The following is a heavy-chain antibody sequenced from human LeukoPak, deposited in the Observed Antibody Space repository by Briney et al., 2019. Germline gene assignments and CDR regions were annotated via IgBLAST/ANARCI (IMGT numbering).Heavy chain of an antibody. V-gene: IGHV1-69*05. D-gene: IGHD5-24*01. Sequence: SVKVSCKASGGTFSSYAISWVRQAPGQGLEWMGGITPIFGTANYAQKFQGRVTITTDESTSTAYMELSSLRSEDTAVYYCAREAVEMATGPLDYWGQGTLVTVSS. J-gene: IGHJ4*02. CDR3: AREAVEMATGPLDY. CDR1: GGTFSSYA. CDR2: ITPIFGTA.